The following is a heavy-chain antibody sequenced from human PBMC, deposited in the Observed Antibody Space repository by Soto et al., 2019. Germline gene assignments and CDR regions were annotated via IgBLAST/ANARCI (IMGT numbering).Heavy chain of an antibody. J-gene: IGHJ5*02. D-gene: IGHD1-1*01. CDR3: TTDFWILGHSRFDP. Sequence: EVQLVESGGGLVKPGGSLRLSCAASGFTFSNAWMSWVRQAPGKGLEWVGRIKSKTDGGTTDYAAPVKGRFTISRDDSKNTLYLQMNSLKTEDTAVYYCTTDFWILGHSRFDPWGQGTLVTVSS. CDR1: GFTFSNAW. CDR2: IKSKTDGGTT. V-gene: IGHV3-15*01.